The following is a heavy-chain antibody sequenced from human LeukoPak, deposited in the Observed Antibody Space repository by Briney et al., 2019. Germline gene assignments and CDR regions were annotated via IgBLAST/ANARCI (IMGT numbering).Heavy chain of an antibody. D-gene: IGHD6-19*01. CDR3: ARPGSTTGWYYFDY. J-gene: IGHJ4*02. CDR2: IYYSGST. V-gene: IGHV4-39*01. CDR1: GDSISSSGYS. Sequence: SETLSLTCTVSGDSISSSGYSWGWIRQPPGRGLEWIGSIYYSGSTYYNPSLKSRVTISVDMSKNQFSLKLSSVTAADTAVYYCARPGSTTGWYYFDYWGQGTLVTASS.